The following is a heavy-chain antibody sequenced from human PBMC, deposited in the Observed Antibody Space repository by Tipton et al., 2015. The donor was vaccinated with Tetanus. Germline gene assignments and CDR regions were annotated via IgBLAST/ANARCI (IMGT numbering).Heavy chain of an antibody. CDR1: GFTFTRYA. D-gene: IGHD3-16*01. V-gene: IGHV3-30-3*01. CDR2: ITFDGGTK. CDR3: AREDGGPTLDYFDS. Sequence: SLRLSCAASGFTFTRYAMHWVRQAPGKGLEWVAVITFDGGTKYYADSVKGRFTLSRDNSQNTLYLQMNSLKVEDTAVYYCAREDGGPTLDYFDSWGQGALVIVSS. J-gene: IGHJ4*02.